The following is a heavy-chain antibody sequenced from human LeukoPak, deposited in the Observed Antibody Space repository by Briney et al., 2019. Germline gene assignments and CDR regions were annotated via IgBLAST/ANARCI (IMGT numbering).Heavy chain of an antibody. J-gene: IGHJ6*03. V-gene: IGHV4-34*01. CDR2: INHSGST. CDR3: AGGSESYYSYLYYYYYMDV. CDR1: GGSFSGYY. D-gene: IGHD3-10*01. Sequence: SETLSLTCAVYGGSFSGYYWSWIRQPPGKGLEWIGEINHSGSTNYNPSLKSRVTISVDTSKNQFSLKLSSVTAADTAVYYCAGGSESYYSYLYYYYYMDVWGKGTTVTISS.